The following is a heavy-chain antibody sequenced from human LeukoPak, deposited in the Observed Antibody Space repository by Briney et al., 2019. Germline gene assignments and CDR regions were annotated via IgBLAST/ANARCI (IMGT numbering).Heavy chain of an antibody. CDR2: ISDRGDST. CDR3: AKGRWGLTINNFDI. V-gene: IGHV3-23*01. CDR1: GFTITTYA. Sequence: PGGSLTLSCAASGFTITTYAMGWVRQAPGKGLEWVSVISDRGDSTHYIDSVKGRFTISRDSFKNTLYLQIDSLRGEDTAVYYYAKGRWGLTINNFDIWGQGTMVTVSS. J-gene: IGHJ3*02. D-gene: IGHD3-9*01.